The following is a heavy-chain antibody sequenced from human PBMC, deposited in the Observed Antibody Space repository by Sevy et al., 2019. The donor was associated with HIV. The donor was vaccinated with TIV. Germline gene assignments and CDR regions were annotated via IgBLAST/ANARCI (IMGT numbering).Heavy chain of an antibody. CDR3: AAGTVVTPYWFDP. CDR2: ISSSGSTI. V-gene: IGHV3-11*04. J-gene: IGHJ5*02. CDR1: GFTFSDYY. Sequence: GGSLRLSCAASGFTFSDYYMSWIRQAPGKGLEWVSYISSSGSTIYYADSVKGRFTISRDNAKNSLYLQMNSLRAEDTAVYYCAAGTVVTPYWFDPWGQGTLVTVSS. D-gene: IGHD2-21*02.